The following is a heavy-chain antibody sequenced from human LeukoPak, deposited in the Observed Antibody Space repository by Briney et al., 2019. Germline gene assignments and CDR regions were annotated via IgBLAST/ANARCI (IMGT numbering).Heavy chain of an antibody. CDR2: IYPGESDT. CDR3: ARPNYYGSGSPAGY. D-gene: IGHD3-10*01. CDR1: GYYFPSYW. Sequence: GESLKIPCQGSGYYFPSYWIGWVRRPPGKGLEWMGIIYPGESDTTYSPSFQGQVPISADKSISTAYLQWSSLKASDTAMYYCARPNYYGSGSPAGYWGQGTLVTVSS. V-gene: IGHV5-51*01. J-gene: IGHJ4*02.